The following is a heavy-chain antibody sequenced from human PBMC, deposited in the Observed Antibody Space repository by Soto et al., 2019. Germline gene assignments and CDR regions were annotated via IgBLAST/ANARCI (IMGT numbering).Heavy chain of an antibody. V-gene: IGHV1-46*02. Sequence: QVQLVQSGAEVKEPGASVKVSCKASGFTFQNYHMHWVRQAPGQGLEWMGIIHPSGDTTTYAQNFQGRLAMTRDTSTSTAYMEVSSLTSEDTAVYYCAKDLWGSWTVDYWGQGTLITVSS. D-gene: IGHD3-16*01. CDR1: GFTFQNYH. CDR3: AKDLWGSWTVDY. J-gene: IGHJ4*02. CDR2: IHPSGDTT.